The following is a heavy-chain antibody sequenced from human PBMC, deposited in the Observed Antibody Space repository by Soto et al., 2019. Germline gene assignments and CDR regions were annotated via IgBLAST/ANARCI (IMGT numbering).Heavy chain of an antibody. CDR1: GYSISSGYY. D-gene: IGHD6-13*01. Sequence: SETLSLTCAVSGYSISSGYYCGWIRQPPGKGLEWIGSIYHSGSTYYNPSLKSRVTISVDTSKNQFSLKLSSVTAADTAVYYCASLRSSWRDIDYWGQGILVTVSA. J-gene: IGHJ4*02. CDR2: IYHSGST. V-gene: IGHV4-38-2*01. CDR3: ASLRSSWRDIDY.